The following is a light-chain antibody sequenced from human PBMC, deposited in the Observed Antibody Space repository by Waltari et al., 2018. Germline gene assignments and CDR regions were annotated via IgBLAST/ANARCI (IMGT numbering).Light chain of an antibody. Sequence: QSVLTQPPSVSGAPGQRVTISCTGTSSNIGAGFEVFWYQQLPGSAPTLLIFASYKRSSGVPDRTPGSTSGTSASLAITGLQAEDEADYYCQSYDSSLSGRVFGGGTRLTVL. CDR3: QSYDSSLSGRV. V-gene: IGLV1-40*01. J-gene: IGLJ3*02. CDR2: ASY. CDR1: SSNIGAGFE.